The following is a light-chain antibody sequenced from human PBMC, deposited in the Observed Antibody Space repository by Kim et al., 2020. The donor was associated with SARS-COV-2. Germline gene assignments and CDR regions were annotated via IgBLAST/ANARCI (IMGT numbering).Light chain of an antibody. CDR2: YAS. CDR3: HQSSNLPWS. CDR1: QSIGSS. V-gene: IGKV6-21*01. Sequence: SGTPKEKVTITCRASQSIGSSLHWYQQKPDQSPKLLIKYASQSFSGVPSRFSGSGSGTDFTLTINSLEAEDAATYYCHQSSNLPWSFGQGTKLEI. J-gene: IGKJ2*04.